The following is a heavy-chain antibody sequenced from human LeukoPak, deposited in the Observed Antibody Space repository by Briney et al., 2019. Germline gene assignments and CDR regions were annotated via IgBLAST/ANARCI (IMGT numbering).Heavy chain of an antibody. V-gene: IGHV3-13*01. J-gene: IGHJ3*02. D-gene: IGHD4-17*01. CDR3: ARGMATVTTGGSDAFDI. CDR1: GFTFSSYD. Sequence: TGGSLRLSCAASGFTFSSYDMHWVRQATGKGLEWVSAIGTAGDTYYPGSVKGRFTISRENAKNSLYLQMNSLRAGDTAVYYCARGMATVTTGGSDAFDIWGQGTMVTVSS. CDR2: IGTAGDT.